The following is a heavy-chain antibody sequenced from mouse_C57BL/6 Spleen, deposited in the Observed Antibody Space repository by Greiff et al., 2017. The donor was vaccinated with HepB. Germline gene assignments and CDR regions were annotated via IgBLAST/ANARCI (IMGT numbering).Heavy chain of an antibody. CDR3: ARVYYDQYYFDY. CDR1: GYTFTDYY. Sequence: VQLQQSGPELVKPGASVKISCKASGYTFTDYYMNWVKQSHGKSLEWIGDINPNNGGTSYNQKFKGKATLTVDKSSSTAYMELRSLTSEDSAVYYCARVYYDQYYFDYWGQGTTLTVSS. J-gene: IGHJ2*01. V-gene: IGHV1-26*01. D-gene: IGHD2-4*01. CDR2: INPNNGGT.